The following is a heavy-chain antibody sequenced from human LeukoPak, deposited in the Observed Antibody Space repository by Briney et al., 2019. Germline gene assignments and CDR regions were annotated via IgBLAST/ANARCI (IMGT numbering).Heavy chain of an antibody. CDR3: ARDRLLDLRYCSSTSCYTGFDY. CDR2: ISSSSSTI. Sequence: GGSLRLSCAASGFTFSSYSMNWVRQAPGKGLEWVSYISSSSSTIYYADSVKGRFTISRDNAKNSLYLQMNSLRAEDTAVYYCARDRLLDLRYCSSTSCYTGFDYWGQGTLVTVSS. CDR1: GFTFSSYS. V-gene: IGHV3-48*04. D-gene: IGHD2-2*02. J-gene: IGHJ4*02.